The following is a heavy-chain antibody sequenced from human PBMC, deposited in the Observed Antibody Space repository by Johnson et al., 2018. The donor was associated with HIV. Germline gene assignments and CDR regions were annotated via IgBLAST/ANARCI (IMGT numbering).Heavy chain of an antibody. CDR2: IKHDGSEK. Sequence: VQLVESGGGVVQPGKSLRLSCAASGFTFSDYYMSWIRQAPGKGLEWVANIKHDGSEKYYVDSVKGRFTISRDNAKNSLYQKMNSLRAEDTALYYCAKDSWGYYDSSGSDAFDIWGQGTMVTVSS. CDR1: GFTFSDYY. D-gene: IGHD3-22*01. CDR3: AKDSWGYYDSSGSDAFDI. J-gene: IGHJ3*02. V-gene: IGHV3-7*03.